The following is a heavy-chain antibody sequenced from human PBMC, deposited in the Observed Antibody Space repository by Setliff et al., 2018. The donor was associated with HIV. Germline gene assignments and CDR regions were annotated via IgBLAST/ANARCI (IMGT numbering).Heavy chain of an antibody. CDR3: ARGHCSGATCYPPWYWFDP. CDR2: IYYDGIT. Sequence: SETLSLTCTVSGYSIISDSYYWGWIRQPPGKGLEWIGSIYYDGITHYNPSLKSRVAIFEDTSKSQLSLNLTSVTAADTAVYYCARGHCSGATCYPPWYWFDPWGQGTRVTVSS. V-gene: IGHV4-39*01. D-gene: IGHD2-2*01. CDR1: GYSIISDSYY. J-gene: IGHJ5*02.